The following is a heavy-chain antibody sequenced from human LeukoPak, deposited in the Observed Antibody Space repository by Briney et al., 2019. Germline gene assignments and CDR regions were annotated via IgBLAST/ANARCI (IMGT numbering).Heavy chain of an antibody. CDR3: ARGFDGNFDY. CDR1: GFPFSSYA. CDR2: ISDSGANT. J-gene: IGHJ4*02. Sequence: GGSLRLSCVASGFPFSSYAMTWVRQAPGKGLEWVSDISDSGANTYYADSVKGRFTISRDNAKNSLYLQMNSLRAEDTALYYCARGFDGNFDYWGQGTLVTVSP. D-gene: IGHD3-9*01. V-gene: IGHV3-23*01.